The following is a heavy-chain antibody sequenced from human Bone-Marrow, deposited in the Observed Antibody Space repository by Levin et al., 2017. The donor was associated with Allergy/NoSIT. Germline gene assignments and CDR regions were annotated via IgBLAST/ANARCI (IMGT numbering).Heavy chain of an antibody. Sequence: SETLSLTCTVSTGSINSGDYYWTWIRQPPGEGLEWIGYIDYRGNTFYNASLRSRLTLSIDTSKNQFSLSLSSVTAADTAMYYCARRNFRGPRSFDSWGQGTLVTVSS. CDR3: ARRNFRGPRSFDS. V-gene: IGHV4-30-4*01. J-gene: IGHJ4*02. CDR2: IDYRGNT. D-gene: IGHD3-16*02. CDR1: TGSINSGDYY.